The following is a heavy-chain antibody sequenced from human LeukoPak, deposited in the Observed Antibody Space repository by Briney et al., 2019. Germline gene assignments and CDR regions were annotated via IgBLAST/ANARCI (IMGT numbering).Heavy chain of an antibody. V-gene: IGHV3-23*01. D-gene: IGHD7-27*01. CDR3: AKSRTGDYYFDY. CDR2: ISASAVST. J-gene: IGHJ4*02. CDR1: GFTFNSYA. Sequence: GGSLRLSYAASGFTFNSYAMSWVRQAPGKGLEWVSAISASAVSTYYADSVKGRFTISRDNSKNMLWLQMNSLRAEDTAVYYCAKSRTGDYYFDYWGQGTLVTVSS.